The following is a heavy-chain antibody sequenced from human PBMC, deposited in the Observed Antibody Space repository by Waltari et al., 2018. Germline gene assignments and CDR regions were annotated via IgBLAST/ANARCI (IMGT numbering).Heavy chain of an antibody. CDR1: GGSFSGYY. J-gene: IGHJ4*02. CDR3: AGTATTDY. Sequence: QVQLQQWGAGLLKPSETLSLTCAVYGGSFSGYYWSWIRQPPGKGLEWIGEINHSGSTNYNPSLKSRVTISVDTSKNQFSLKLSSVTAADTAVYYCAGTATTDYWGQGTLVTVSS. V-gene: IGHV4-34*01. D-gene: IGHD6-25*01. CDR2: INHSGST.